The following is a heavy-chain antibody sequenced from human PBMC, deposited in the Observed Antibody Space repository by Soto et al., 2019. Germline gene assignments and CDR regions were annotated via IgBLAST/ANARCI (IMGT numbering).Heavy chain of an antibody. Sequence: GSLRLSCAASGFTFSNAWINWVRQAPGKGLVWVSRINPDGSTTSYADSVRGRFTISRDNADNTLYLEMNSLRDEDTAVYYCARVATGSYHFDQWGQGTLVTVPS. CDR3: ARVATGSYHFDQ. V-gene: IGHV3-74*01. CDR1: GFTFSNAW. CDR2: INPDGSTT. J-gene: IGHJ4*02. D-gene: IGHD3-10*01.